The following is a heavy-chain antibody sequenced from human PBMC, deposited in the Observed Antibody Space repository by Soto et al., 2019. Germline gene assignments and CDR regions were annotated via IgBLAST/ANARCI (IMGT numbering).Heavy chain of an antibody. CDR3: AHRRISGYRSSWKENWFDP. Sequence: SGPTLVNPTQTLTLTCTFSGFSLSTSGVGVGWIRQPPGKALEWLALIYWDDDKRYSPSLKSRLTITKDTSKNQVVLTMTNMDPVDTATYYCAHRRISGYRSSWKENWFDPWGQGTLVTVS. CDR2: IYWDDDK. J-gene: IGHJ5*02. D-gene: IGHD6-13*01. CDR1: GFSLSTSGVG. V-gene: IGHV2-5*02.